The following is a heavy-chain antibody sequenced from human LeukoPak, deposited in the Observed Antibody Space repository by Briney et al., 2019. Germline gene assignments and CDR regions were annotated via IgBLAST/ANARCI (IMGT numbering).Heavy chain of an antibody. CDR2: TSSNGGST. D-gene: IGHD5-18*01. CDR3: ARSPTSSIQLWLGY. J-gene: IGHJ4*02. V-gene: IGHV3-64*01. Sequence: GGSLRLSCAASGFTFSSYAMHWVRQAPGKGLEYVSATSSNGGSTYYANSVKGRFTISRDNSKNTLYLQMGSLRAEDMAVYYCARSPTSSIQLWLGYWGQGTLVTVSS. CDR1: GFTFSSYA.